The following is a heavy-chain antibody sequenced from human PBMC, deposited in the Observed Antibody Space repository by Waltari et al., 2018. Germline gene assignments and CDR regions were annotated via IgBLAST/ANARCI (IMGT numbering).Heavy chain of an antibody. J-gene: IGHJ4*02. Sequence: QVQLQESGPGLVKPSETLSLTCTVSGGSISRYYWSWIRPPPGKGLEWIGYIYYSGSTNYNPSLKSRVTISVDTSKNQFSLKLSSVTAADTAVYYCARARRYDFWSGYYQDWGQGTLVTVSS. CDR1: GGSISRYY. CDR2: IYYSGST. D-gene: IGHD3-3*01. CDR3: ARARRYDFWSGYYQD. V-gene: IGHV4-59*01.